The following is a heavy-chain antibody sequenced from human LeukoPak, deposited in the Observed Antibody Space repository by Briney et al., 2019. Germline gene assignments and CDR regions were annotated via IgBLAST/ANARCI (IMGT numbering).Heavy chain of an antibody. CDR2: IKSADDGGTI. Sequence: GGSLRLSCAASGFIFSNVWMNCVRQAPGKGLEWVGRIKSADDGGTIDYAPPVQGRFTVSRDDSKNMVYLQRDSLKTEDSAIYYCATGIDYGGGYWGQGTRVIVSS. CDR1: GFIFSNVW. J-gene: IGHJ4*02. CDR3: ATGIDYGGGY. D-gene: IGHD4-17*01. V-gene: IGHV3-15*07.